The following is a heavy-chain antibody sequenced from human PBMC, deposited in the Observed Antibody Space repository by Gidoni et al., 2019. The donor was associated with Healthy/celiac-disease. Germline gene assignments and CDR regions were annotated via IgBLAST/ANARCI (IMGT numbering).Heavy chain of an antibody. CDR1: GFTFSSYS. Sequence: EVQLVESGGGLVKPGGSLRLSCAASGFTFSSYSMNWVRQAPGKGLEWGSSISSSSSYIYYADSVKGRFTISRDNAKNSLYLQMNSLRAEDTAVYYCARDPDQYSGSYYLNYGMDVWGQGTTVTVSS. J-gene: IGHJ6*02. V-gene: IGHV3-21*01. D-gene: IGHD1-26*01. CDR2: ISSSSSYI. CDR3: ARDPDQYSGSYYLNYGMDV.